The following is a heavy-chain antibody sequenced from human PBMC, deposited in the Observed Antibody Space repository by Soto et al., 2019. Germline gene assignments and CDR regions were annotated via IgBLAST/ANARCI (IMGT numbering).Heavy chain of an antibody. V-gene: IGHV1-69*06. Sequence: GASVKVSCKASGGTFSSYAISWVRQAPGQGLEWMGGINPIFGTANYAQKFQGRVTITADKSTSTAYMELSSLRSEDTAVYNFACTRDYDILTGLAEVYYYYGMDVWGQGTTVTVSS. CDR3: ACTRDYDILTGLAEVYYYYGMDV. D-gene: IGHD3-9*01. CDR2: INPIFGTA. CDR1: GGTFSSYA. J-gene: IGHJ6*02.